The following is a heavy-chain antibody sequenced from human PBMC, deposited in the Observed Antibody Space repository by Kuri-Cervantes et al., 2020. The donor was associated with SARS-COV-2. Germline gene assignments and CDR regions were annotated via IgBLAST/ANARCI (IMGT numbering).Heavy chain of an antibody. CDR2: ISAYNGNT. CDR1: GYTFTSYG. J-gene: IGHJ3*02. D-gene: IGHD6-6*01. CDR3: ASSQYSRSSLAFDI. Sequence: ASVKVSCKASGYTFTSYGISWVRQAPGQGLEWMGWISAYNGNTNYAQKLQGRVTMTTDTSTSTAYMELRSLRSDDTAVYYCASSQYSRSSLAFDIWGQGTMVTVSS. V-gene: IGHV1-18*01.